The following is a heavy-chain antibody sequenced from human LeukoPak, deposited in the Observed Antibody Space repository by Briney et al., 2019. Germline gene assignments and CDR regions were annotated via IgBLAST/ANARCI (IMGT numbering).Heavy chain of an antibody. D-gene: IGHD3-22*01. CDR2: IYTSGNT. CDR1: GGSISSGSYC. CDR3: ARQIKRITMIVVVRHDAFDI. J-gene: IGHJ3*02. V-gene: IGHV4-61*09. Sequence: SQTLSLTCTVSGGSISSGSYCWSWIRQPAGKGLEWIGHIYTSGNTNYNPSLKSRVTISVDTSKNQFSLKLSSVTAADTAVYYCARQIKRITMIVVVRHDAFDIWGQGTMVTVSS.